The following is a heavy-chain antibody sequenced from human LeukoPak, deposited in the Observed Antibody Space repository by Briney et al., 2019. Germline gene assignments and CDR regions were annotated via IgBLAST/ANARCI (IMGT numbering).Heavy chain of an antibody. CDR3: ARAAAGTKVSGDY. Sequence: PGGSLRLSCAASGFTFSSYSMNWVRQAPGKGLEWVSYISSSSSTIYYADSVKGRFTISRDNAKNSLYLQMNSLRAEDTAVYYCARAAAGTKVSGDYWGQGTLVTVSS. CDR2: ISSSSSTI. J-gene: IGHJ4*02. D-gene: IGHD6-13*01. CDR1: GFTFSSYS. V-gene: IGHV3-48*04.